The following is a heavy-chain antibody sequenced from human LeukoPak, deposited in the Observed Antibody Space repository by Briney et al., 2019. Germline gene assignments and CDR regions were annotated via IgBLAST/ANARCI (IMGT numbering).Heavy chain of an antibody. CDR1: GFTFSSYS. J-gene: IGHJ6*02. V-gene: IGHV3-21*01. Sequence: GGSLRLSCAASGFTFSSYSMNWVRQAPGKGLEWVSSISSSSSYIYYADSVKGRFTISRDNAKNSLYLQMNSLRAEDTAVYYCARLTTVADYYYYGMDVWGQGTTVTVSS. D-gene: IGHD4-23*01. CDR2: ISSSSSYI. CDR3: ARLTTVADYYYYGMDV.